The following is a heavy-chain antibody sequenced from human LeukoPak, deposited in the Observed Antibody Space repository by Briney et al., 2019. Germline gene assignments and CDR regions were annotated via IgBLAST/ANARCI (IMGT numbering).Heavy chain of an antibody. CDR3: ARTDTAMAKRGFDY. D-gene: IGHD5-18*01. J-gene: IGHJ4*02. CDR1: GFTVSSNY. V-gene: IGHV3-53*01. CDR2: IYSGGST. Sequence: PGGSLRLSCAASGFTVSSNYMSWVRQAPGKGLEWVSVIYSGGSTYYADSVKGRITISRDNSKNTLYLQMNSLRAEDTAVYYCARTDTAMAKRGFDYWGQGTLVTVSS.